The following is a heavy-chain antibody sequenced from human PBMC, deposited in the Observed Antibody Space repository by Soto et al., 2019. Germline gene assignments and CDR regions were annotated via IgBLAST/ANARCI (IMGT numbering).Heavy chain of an antibody. CDR3: ARETTSYGMDV. D-gene: IGHD1-1*01. Sequence: QVQLVQSGAEVKKPGASVKVSCKASGYTFTSYDINWVRQATGQGLEWMGWMNTNSGNTGYAQKFQGRVTMTRNTSISTAYMALSSLRSAHTAVYYCARETTSYGMDVWCQGTTVPVSS. V-gene: IGHV1-8*01. CDR2: MNTNSGNT. J-gene: IGHJ6*02. CDR1: GYTFTSYD.